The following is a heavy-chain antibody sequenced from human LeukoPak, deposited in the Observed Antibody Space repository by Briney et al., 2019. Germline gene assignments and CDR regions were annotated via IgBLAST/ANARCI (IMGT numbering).Heavy chain of an antibody. CDR3: ARHTSPDGGQYYYDSSGYYNAIMD. CDR1: GYSFTSYW. D-gene: IGHD3-22*01. CDR2: IYPGDSDT. V-gene: IGHV5-51*01. Sequence: GESLKISCKGSGYSFTSYWIGWVRQMPGKGLEGVGVIYPGDSDTIYSPSFQGQVTISVDRSISTAYLQWSTLKASDTAMYYCARHTSPDGGQYYYDSSGYYNAIMDWGQGTLVTVSS. J-gene: IGHJ4*02.